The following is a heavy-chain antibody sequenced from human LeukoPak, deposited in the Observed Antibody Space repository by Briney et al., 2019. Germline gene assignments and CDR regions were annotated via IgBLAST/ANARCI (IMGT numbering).Heavy chain of an antibody. CDR3: AREFASGELDY. Sequence: GGSLRLSCAASGFTFSSYAMHWVRQAPGKGLEWVAVISYDGSNKYHADSVKGRFTISRDNSKNTLYLQMNSLRAEDTAVYYCAREFASGELDYWGQGTLVTVSS. D-gene: IGHD7-27*01. J-gene: IGHJ4*02. CDR2: ISYDGSNK. V-gene: IGHV3-30-3*01. CDR1: GFTFSSYA.